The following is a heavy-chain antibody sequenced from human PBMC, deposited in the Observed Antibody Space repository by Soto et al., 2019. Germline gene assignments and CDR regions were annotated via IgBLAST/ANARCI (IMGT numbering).Heavy chain of an antibody. Sequence: GGSLRLSCAASGFTFSSYGMHWVRQAPGKGLEWVAVISYDGSNKYYADSVKGRFTISRDNSKNTLYLQMNSLRAEDTAVYYCAKDGTRRPSNYFDYWGQGTLVTVSS. D-gene: IGHD1-1*01. V-gene: IGHV3-30*18. CDR2: ISYDGSNK. J-gene: IGHJ4*02. CDR3: AKDGTRRPSNYFDY. CDR1: GFTFSSYG.